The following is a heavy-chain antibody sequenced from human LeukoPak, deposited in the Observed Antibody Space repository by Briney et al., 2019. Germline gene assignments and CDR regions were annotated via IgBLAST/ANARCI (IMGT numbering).Heavy chain of an antibody. Sequence: HPGGSLRLSCEAFGFTFSRYWMHWVRQAPGKGLVWVSRIKSDGKTNYAGSVKGRFTISRDNAKNTVSLQMDSLRAEDTGVYYCARAPSEVGGYYPEYFRHWGQGTLVTVSS. D-gene: IGHD3-22*01. V-gene: IGHV3-74*01. CDR3: ARAPSEVGGYYPEYFRH. J-gene: IGHJ1*01. CDR1: GFTFSRYW. CDR2: IKSDGKT.